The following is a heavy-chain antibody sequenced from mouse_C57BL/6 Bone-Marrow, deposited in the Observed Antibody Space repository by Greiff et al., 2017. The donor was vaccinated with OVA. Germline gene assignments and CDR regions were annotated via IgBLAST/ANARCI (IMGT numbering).Heavy chain of an antibody. CDR3: AREGIYYDYDYAMDY. Sequence: QVQLQQSGAELMKPGASVKLSCKATGYTFTGYWIEWVKQRPGHGLEWIGEILPGSGSTNYNEHLQGKATFTADTSSNTAYMQLSSLTTEDSAIYYCAREGIYYDYDYAMDYWGQGTSVTVSS. D-gene: IGHD2-4*01. CDR1: GYTFTGYW. CDR2: ILPGSGST. J-gene: IGHJ4*01. V-gene: IGHV1-9*01.